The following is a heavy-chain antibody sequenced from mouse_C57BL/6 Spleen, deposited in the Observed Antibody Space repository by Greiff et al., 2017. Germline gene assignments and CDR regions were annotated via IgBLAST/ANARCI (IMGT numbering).Heavy chain of an antibody. D-gene: IGHD1-1*01. CDR1: GYTFTGYY. CDR2: IYPGSGNT. V-gene: IGHV1-76*01. J-gene: IGHJ3*01. Sequence: VQLQQSGAELVRPGASVKLSCKASGYTFTGYYINWVKQRPGQGLEWIARIYPGSGNTYYNEKFKGKATLTAEKSSSTAYMQLSSLTSEDSAVYLCARPAQDGRSSAWFAYWGQGTLVTVSA. CDR3: ARPAQDGRSSAWFAY.